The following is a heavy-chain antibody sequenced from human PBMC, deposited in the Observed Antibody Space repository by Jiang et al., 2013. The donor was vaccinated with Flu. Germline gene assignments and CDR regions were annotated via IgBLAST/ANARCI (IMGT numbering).Heavy chain of an antibody. D-gene: IGHD3-10*01. J-gene: IGHJ4*02. CDR3: ARDVPSGTGCFDY. Sequence: SGSGLVKPSQTLSLTCTVSGGSISSGGHYWSWIRQPPGKGLEWIGYIYHNGDTYYNPSLKSRLSMSVDTSKNQFSLTLSSVTAADTAVYYCARDVPSGTGCFDYWGPGTLVTVSS. V-gene: IGHV4-31*03. CDR1: GGSISSGGHY. CDR2: IYHNGDT.